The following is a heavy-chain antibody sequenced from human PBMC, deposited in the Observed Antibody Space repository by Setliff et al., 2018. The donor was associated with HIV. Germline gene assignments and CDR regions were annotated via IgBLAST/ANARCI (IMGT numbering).Heavy chain of an antibody. CDR2: FIPIFRTT. CDR1: GAIFSTYG. CDR3: ARLRAADYYDTSGYCHH. J-gene: IGHJ1*01. Sequence: GASVKVSCKTSGAIFSTYGLSWVRQAPGQGLAWMGVFIPIFRTTNYAQKFQGRVTIIADESTSTAYMELSSLKSDDTALYFCARLRAADYYDTSGYCHHWGQGTLVTVYS. D-gene: IGHD3-22*01. V-gene: IGHV1-69*13.